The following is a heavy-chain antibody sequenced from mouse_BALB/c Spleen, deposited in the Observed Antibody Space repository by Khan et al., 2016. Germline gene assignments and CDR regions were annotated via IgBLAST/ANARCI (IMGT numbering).Heavy chain of an antibody. V-gene: IGHV1-87*01. CDR3: ASSYDSSYDYFDY. Sequence: QVQLQQSGAELARPGASVKLSCKASGYTFTSYWMQWVKQRPGQGLEWIGAIYPGDGDTRYTQKFKGKATLTADKSSSTAYMQLSSLASADSAVYYCASSYDSSYDYFDYWGQGTTLTVSS. D-gene: IGHD1-1*01. CDR2: IYPGDGDT. J-gene: IGHJ2*01. CDR1: GYTFTSYW.